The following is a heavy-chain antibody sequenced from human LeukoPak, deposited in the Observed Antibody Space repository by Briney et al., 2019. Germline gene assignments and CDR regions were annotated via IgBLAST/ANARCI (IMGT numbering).Heavy chain of an antibody. CDR1: GGSISSGSYY. Sequence: SETLSLTCTVSGGSISSGSYYWSWIRQPAGKGLEWIGYIYYSGSTKYNPSLKSRVTISVDTSKNQFSLKLSSVTAADTAVYYCARDLGYCSSTTCPDAFDIRGQGTMVTVSS. CDR3: ARDLGYCSSTTCPDAFDI. J-gene: IGHJ3*02. D-gene: IGHD2-2*01. CDR2: IYYSGST. V-gene: IGHV4-61*10.